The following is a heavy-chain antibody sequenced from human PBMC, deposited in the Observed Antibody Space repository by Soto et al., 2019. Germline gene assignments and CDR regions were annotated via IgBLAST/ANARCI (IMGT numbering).Heavy chain of an antibody. CDR3: ARTYYYGSGSYYTNYYYYMDV. CDR2: IYYRGGT. D-gene: IGHD3-10*01. CDR1: GGSISSYY. J-gene: IGHJ6*03. V-gene: IGHV4-59*08. Sequence: SETLFLTCTVSGGSISSYYWSWIRQPPGKGLEWIGYIYYRGGTNYNPTLTSRVTLSVDTSKNQFSLKLGSVTAADTAVYYCARTYYYGSGSYYTNYYYYMDVWGKGTTVTVSS.